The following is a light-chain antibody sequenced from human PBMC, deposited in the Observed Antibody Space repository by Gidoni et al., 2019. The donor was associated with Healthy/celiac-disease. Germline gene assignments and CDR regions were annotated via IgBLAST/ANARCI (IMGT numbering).Light chain of an antibody. J-gene: IGKJ3*01. CDR1: QSVSSY. V-gene: IGKV3-11*01. CDR3: QQRSNWPLFT. CDR2: DAS. Sequence: DIVLTQSPATLSLSPGESATLSCRASQSVSSYLDWYQQKPGQAPRLLIYDASNRATGIPARFSGSGSGTDFTLTISSLEPEDFAVYYCQQRSNWPLFTFGPGTKVDIK.